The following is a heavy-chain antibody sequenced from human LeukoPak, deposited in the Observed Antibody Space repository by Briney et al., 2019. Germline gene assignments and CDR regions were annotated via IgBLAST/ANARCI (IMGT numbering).Heavy chain of an antibody. D-gene: IGHD5-24*01. J-gene: IGHJ4*02. CDR3: ARGRINFDY. CDR2: INPSGGST. Sequence: ASVKVSCKASGYTFTSYYMHWVRQAPGQGLEWMGIINPSGGSTSYAQKFQGRVTMTRDTSISTAYMELSRLRSDDTAVYYCARGRINFDYWGQGTLVTVSS. CDR1: GYTFTSYY. V-gene: IGHV1-46*01.